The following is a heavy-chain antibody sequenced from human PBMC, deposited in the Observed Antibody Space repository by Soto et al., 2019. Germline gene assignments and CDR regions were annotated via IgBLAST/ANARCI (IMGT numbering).Heavy chain of an antibody. D-gene: IGHD5-18*01. Sequence: QVQLVQSGAEVKEPGSSVKVSCKASGSTFSSYAISWVRQAPGQGLEWMGGIIPIFGTANYAQKFQGRVTITADESTSTAYMELSSLRSEDTAVYYCARDMKGTAIYYGIDVWGQGTTVTVSS. CDR2: IIPIFGTA. CDR3: ARDMKGTAIYYGIDV. V-gene: IGHV1-69*01. J-gene: IGHJ6*02. CDR1: GSTFSSYA.